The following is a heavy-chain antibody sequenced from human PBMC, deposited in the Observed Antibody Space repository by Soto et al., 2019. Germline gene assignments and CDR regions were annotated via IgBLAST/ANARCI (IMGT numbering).Heavy chain of an antibody. V-gene: IGHV3-33*01. D-gene: IGHD4-17*01. J-gene: IGHJ4*02. CDR3: ARDQYGNSNFDY. Sequence: LRLSCAASGFTFSSYGMHWVRQAPGKGLEWVAVIWYDGSNKYYADSVKGRFTISRDNSKNTLYLQMNSLRAEDTAVYYCARDQYGNSNFDYWGQGXLVTVHS. CDR1: GFTFSSYG. CDR2: IWYDGSNK.